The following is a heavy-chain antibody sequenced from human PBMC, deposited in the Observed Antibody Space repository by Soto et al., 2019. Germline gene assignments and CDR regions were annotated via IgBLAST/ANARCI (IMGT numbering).Heavy chain of an antibody. CDR1: GGTVASSHW. CDR3: EREIVTAGGNNSFDP. D-gene: IGHD3-16*01. Sequence: NPSETLSLTCGVSGGTVASSHWWSWVRQSPGRGLEWIGNVYHTGDTNFNPSLQSRVTFSVDKSNNQFSLRLPSVTAADTAVYFCEREIVTAGGNNSFDPWGPGTLVTASS. J-gene: IGHJ5*02. CDR2: VYHTGDT. V-gene: IGHV4-4*02.